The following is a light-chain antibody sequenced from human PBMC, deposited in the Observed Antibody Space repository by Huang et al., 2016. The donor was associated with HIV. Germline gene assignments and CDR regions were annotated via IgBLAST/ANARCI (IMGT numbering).Light chain of an antibody. CDR1: QGIANR. J-gene: IGKJ4*01. CDR3: HKYDSAPFT. Sequence: DIQMTQSPSSLSASVGDRITSTCRATQGIANRLAWYQQRPGRVPNLLIYAASSLQSGVPSRFSGSGSGTHFSLTISSLQPEDVATYYCHKYDSAPFTFGGGTKVEIK. CDR2: AAS. V-gene: IGKV1-27*01.